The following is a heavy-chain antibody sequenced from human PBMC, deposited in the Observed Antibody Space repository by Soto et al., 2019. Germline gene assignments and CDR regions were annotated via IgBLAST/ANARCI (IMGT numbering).Heavy chain of an antibody. D-gene: IGHD3-22*01. J-gene: IGHJ4*02. CDR1: GFTFSSYG. CDR2: ISYDGSNK. Sequence: GGSLRLSCAASGFTFSSYGMHWFRQAPGKGLEWVAVISYDGSNKYYADSVKGRFTISRDNSKKTLYLQMNSLRAEDTAVYYCAKSLDYYDSSGFFDYWGQGTLVTVSS. CDR3: AKSLDYYDSSGFFDY. V-gene: IGHV3-30*18.